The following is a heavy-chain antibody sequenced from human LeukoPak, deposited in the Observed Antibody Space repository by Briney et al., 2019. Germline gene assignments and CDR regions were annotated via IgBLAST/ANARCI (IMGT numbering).Heavy chain of an antibody. Sequence: PGGSLRLSCAASGFTFSSYWMSWVRQAPGKGLEWVANIKQDGSEKYYVDSVKGRFTISRDKAKNSLYLQMNSLRAEDQAVYYCSRSGLRPVGWFDPWGHGTLVTVSS. CDR2: IKQDGSEK. D-gene: IGHD2-15*01. CDR1: GFTFSSYW. CDR3: SRSGLRPVGWFDP. V-gene: IGHV3-7*01. J-gene: IGHJ5*02.